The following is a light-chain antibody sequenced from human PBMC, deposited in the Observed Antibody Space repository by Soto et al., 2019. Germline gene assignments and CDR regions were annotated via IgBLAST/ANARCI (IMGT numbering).Light chain of an antibody. V-gene: IGLV1-40*01. CDR3: QSYDSSLSGDV. Sequence: QSALTQPPSVSGAPGQRVTISCTGSSSNIGAGSDVHWYQQFPGTAPKLLIYANNNRPSGVPGRFSGSKSGTSASLAITGLQAEDEADYYCQSYDSSLSGDVFGTGTKFTVL. CDR1: SSNIGAGSD. J-gene: IGLJ1*01. CDR2: ANN.